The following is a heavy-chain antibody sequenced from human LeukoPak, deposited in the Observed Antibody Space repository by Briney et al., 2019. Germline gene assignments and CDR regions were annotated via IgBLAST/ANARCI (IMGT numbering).Heavy chain of an antibody. CDR2: INSDGGST. Sequence: GGSLRLSCAASGFTFSSYWMHWVRQAPGKGLVWVSRINSDGGSTSYADSVKGRFTISRDNAKNTLYLKMNSLRAEETAVYYCAQSTLYYDFWSGYSNFDYWGQGTLVTVSS. J-gene: IGHJ4*02. CDR3: AQSTLYYDFWSGYSNFDY. D-gene: IGHD3-3*01. V-gene: IGHV3-74*01. CDR1: GFTFSSYW.